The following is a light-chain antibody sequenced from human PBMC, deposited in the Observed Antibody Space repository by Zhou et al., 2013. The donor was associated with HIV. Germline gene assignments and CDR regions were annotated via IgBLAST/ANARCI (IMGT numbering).Light chain of an antibody. CDR3: LQDYNYPPT. J-gene: IGKJ4*01. V-gene: IGKV1-6*01. CDR2: AAS. Sequence: AIQMTQSPSSLSASVGDRVIITCRASQDIRSDLGWYQQKPGKAPKLLIYAASNLESGVPSRFSGSGSGTDFTLTISSLQPEDFATYFCLQDYNYPPTFGGGTKVEIK. CDR1: QDIRSD.